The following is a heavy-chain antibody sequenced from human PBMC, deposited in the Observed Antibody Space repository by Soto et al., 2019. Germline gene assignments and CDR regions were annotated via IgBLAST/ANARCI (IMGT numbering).Heavy chain of an antibody. CDR2: ISSSSSTI. D-gene: IGHD2-2*02. Sequence: GGSLRLSCAASGFTFSSYSMNWVRQAPGKGLEWVSYISSSSSTIYYADSVKGRFTISRDNAKNSLYLQMNSLRDEDTAVYYCAREVRVVSSAGVVPAATPLTYYYGMDVWGQGTTVTVSS. J-gene: IGHJ6*02. CDR3: AREVRVVSSAGVVPAATPLTYYYGMDV. CDR1: GFTFSSYS. V-gene: IGHV3-48*02.